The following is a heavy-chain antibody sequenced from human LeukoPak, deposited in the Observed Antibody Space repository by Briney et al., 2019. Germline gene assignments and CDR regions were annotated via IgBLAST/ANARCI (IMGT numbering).Heavy chain of an antibody. V-gene: IGHV4-31*03. CDR3: TRAPDIAGAGYYFDY. D-gene: IGHD6-13*01. Sequence: KSSQTLSLTCTVSGGSISSGGYHWSWIRQHPGKGLEWIGYIYYSGSTYYNPSLMSRVTISVGASKNQFSLKLSSVTAADTAVYYCTRAPDIAGAGYYFDYWGQGSLVTVSS. CDR2: IYYSGST. J-gene: IGHJ4*02. CDR1: GGSISSGGYH.